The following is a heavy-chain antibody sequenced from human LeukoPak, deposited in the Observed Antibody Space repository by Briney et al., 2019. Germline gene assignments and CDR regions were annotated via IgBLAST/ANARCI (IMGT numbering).Heavy chain of an antibody. V-gene: IGHV3-48*04. CDR2: ISSSGSTI. CDR3: AGNRILTGYYLFDY. CDR1: GFTFSSYG. Sequence: PGRSLRLSCAASGFTFSSYGMHWVRQAPGKGLEWVSYISSSGSTIYYADSVKGRFTISRDNAKNSLYLQMNSLRAEDTAVHYCAGNRILTGYYLFDYWGQGTLVTVSS. D-gene: IGHD3-9*01. J-gene: IGHJ4*02.